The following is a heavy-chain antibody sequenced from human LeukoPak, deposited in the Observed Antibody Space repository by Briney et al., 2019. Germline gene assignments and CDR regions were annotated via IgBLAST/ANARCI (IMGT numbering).Heavy chain of an antibody. CDR3: ARGMTVAANWFDP. D-gene: IGHD6-19*01. V-gene: IGHV3-7*05. CDR1: GFTLSNYW. J-gene: IGHJ5*02. Sequence: QPGGSLRLFRAPPGFTLSNYWMIWFPHAPAEAPDCLAITRKEGSETYFVDSVKGRFNNYTDQATNSPNLQTNSLRAAHTAIYYCARGMTVAANWFDPWGQGKLVTVSS. CDR2: TRKEGSET.